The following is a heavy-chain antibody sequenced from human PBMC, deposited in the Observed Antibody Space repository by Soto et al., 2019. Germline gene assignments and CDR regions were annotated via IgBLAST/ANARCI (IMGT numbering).Heavy chain of an antibody. Sequence: PGGSLRLSCAASGFTFSSYGMHWVRQAPGKGLEWVAVISYDGSNKYYADSVKGRFTISRDNSKNTLYLQMNSLRAEDTAVYYCAKDRRIQLWLLGGNWFDPWGQGTLVTVSS. V-gene: IGHV3-30*18. CDR3: AKDRRIQLWLLGGNWFDP. CDR2: ISYDGSNK. CDR1: GFTFSSYG. J-gene: IGHJ5*02. D-gene: IGHD5-18*01.